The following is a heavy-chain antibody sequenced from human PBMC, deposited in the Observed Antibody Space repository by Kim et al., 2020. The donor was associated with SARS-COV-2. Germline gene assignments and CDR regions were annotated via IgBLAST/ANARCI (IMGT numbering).Heavy chain of an antibody. Sequence: PGSVKGRFTIARENAKNSLYLQMNSLRAGDTAVYYCARGKREQQLVTFDYWGQGTLVTVSS. J-gene: IGHJ4*02. D-gene: IGHD6-13*01. V-gene: IGHV3-13*01. CDR3: ARGKREQQLVTFDY.